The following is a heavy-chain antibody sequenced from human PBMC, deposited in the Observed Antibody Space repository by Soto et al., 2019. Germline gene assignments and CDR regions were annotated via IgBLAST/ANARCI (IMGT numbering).Heavy chain of an antibody. CDR1: GFIFSNYG. Sequence: EVQLVESGGGLVQPGGSLRLSCAASGFIFSNYGMHWVRQAPGTGLEWISYVSGSATSRYYADSVQGRFTISRDNAKNSLYLQMNSLRDDDTAVYYCAGALLLGGRSGWGFNSWGQGTLVTVSS. D-gene: IGHD3-3*01. CDR2: VSGSATSR. J-gene: IGHJ5*01. V-gene: IGHV3-48*02. CDR3: AGALLLGGRSGWGFNS.